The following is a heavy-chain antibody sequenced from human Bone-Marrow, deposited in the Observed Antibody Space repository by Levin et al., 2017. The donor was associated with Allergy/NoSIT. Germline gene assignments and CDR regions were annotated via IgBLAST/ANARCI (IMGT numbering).Heavy chain of an antibody. CDR1: GFSFNTYW. J-gene: IGHJ4*02. D-gene: IGHD3-3*01. CDR3: AREPYDFWSGYNLDY. CDR2: ISSDGTKT. V-gene: IGHV3-74*03. Sequence: GGSLRLSCAASGFSFNTYWMHWVRQAPGEGLVWVSRISSDGTKTTYADSVKGRFTTSRDNAKNIMYLEMDGLRDEDTAVYYCAREPYDFWSGYNLDYWGPGILVTVSS.